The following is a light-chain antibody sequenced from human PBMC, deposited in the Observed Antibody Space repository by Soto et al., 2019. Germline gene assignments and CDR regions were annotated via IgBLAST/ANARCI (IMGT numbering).Light chain of an antibody. V-gene: IGLV2-14*01. CDR2: EVS. CDR1: SSDVGGYNY. Sequence: QSVLTKPDSVSGSPGQSITISCTGTSSDVGGYNYVSWYQQHPGKAPKLMIYEVSNRPSGVSNRFSGSKSGNTASLTISGLPAEYEDEYYCSSYTSSSIDYVLGTGTKLTVL. J-gene: IGLJ1*01. CDR3: SSYTSSSIDYV.